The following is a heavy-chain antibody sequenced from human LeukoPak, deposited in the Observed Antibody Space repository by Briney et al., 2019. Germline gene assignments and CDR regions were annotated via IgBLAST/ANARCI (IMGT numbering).Heavy chain of an antibody. D-gene: IGHD1-1*01. V-gene: IGHV3-33*01. Sequence: GGSLRLSCAASGFTFSNHGMHWVRQAPGKGLEWVALIWYDGSNKEYAESGKGRFTISRDNSKNTLYLQMNSLRDEDTAVYYCARDQGTSTTAPKRKGRFDPWGQGTLVTVSS. J-gene: IGHJ5*02. CDR1: GFTFSNHG. CDR3: ARDQGTSTTAPKRKGRFDP. CDR2: IWYDGSNK.